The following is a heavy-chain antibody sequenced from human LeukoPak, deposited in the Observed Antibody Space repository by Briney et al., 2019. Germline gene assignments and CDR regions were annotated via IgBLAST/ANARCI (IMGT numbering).Heavy chain of an antibody. J-gene: IGHJ4*02. Sequence: GESLKISCKGSGHIFTSYWIGWVRQMPGKGLELMGIIYPGDSDTRYSPSFQGQVTISADKSISTAYLQWSSLKASDTAMYYCASHSSSWYEYYFDYWGQGTLVTVSS. CDR1: GHIFTSYW. CDR2: IYPGDSDT. CDR3: ASHSSSWYEYYFDY. D-gene: IGHD6-13*01. V-gene: IGHV5-51*01.